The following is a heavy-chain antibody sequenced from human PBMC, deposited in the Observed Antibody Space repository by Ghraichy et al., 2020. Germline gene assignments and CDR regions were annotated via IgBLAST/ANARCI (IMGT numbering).Heavy chain of an antibody. CDR1: EFTFTRSA. CDR3: ARGWVGDAYYGMDV. D-gene: IGHD3-10*01. Sequence: GSLRLSCAASEFTFTRSAMRWVRQAPGKGLEWVSSISGGSGDTTYYADTVKGRFTISRDNSKDTVYLQMNSLRAEDTAVYYCARGWVGDAYYGMDVWGQGTTVTVSS. J-gene: IGHJ6*02. CDR2: ISGGSGDTT. V-gene: IGHV3-23*01.